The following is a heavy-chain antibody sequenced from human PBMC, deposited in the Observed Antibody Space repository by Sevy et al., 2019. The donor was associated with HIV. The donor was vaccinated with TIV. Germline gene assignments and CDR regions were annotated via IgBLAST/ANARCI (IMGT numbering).Heavy chain of an antibody. CDR3: ASGYCSSTSCPKTDAFDI. J-gene: IGHJ3*02. Sequence: GESLKISCKGSGYSFTSYWIGWVRQMPGKGLEWMGIIYPGDSDTRYSPSFQGQVTISADKSISTAYLQWSSLKASDTAMYYCASGYCSSTSCPKTDAFDIWGRGTMVTVSS. D-gene: IGHD2-2*03. CDR2: IYPGDSDT. CDR1: GYSFTSYW. V-gene: IGHV5-51*01.